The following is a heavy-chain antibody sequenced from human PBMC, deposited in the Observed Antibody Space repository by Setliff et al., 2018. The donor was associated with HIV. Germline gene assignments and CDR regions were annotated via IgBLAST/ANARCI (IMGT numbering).Heavy chain of an antibody. J-gene: IGHJ4*02. CDR1: AGAIDDINW. V-gene: IGHV4-4*02. CDR2: IYHSGTT. CDR3: ARRSGWFYDY. D-gene: IGHD6-19*01. Sequence: KTSETLSLTCAVSAGAIDDINWWNWVRQSPGKGLAWIGEIYHSGTTNYNPSLKSRVTISVDTSKNQFSLKLSSVTAADTAVYYCARRSGWFYDYWGQGTLVTVSS.